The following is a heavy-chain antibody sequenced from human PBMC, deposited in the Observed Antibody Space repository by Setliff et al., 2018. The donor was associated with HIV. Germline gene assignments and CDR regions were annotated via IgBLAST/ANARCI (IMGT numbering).Heavy chain of an antibody. CDR2: FHYRGSP. V-gene: IGHV4-59*01. CDR3: ARSVARDYWYFGH. J-gene: IGHJ2*01. CDR1: GDSFNNYH. D-gene: IGHD6-6*01. Sequence: TLSLTCTVSGDSFNNYHWSWIRQPPGEGLEFLGFFHYRGSPIYNPSLKSRVKISVDTSKNQFSLNLTSVTAADTAVYYCARSVARDYWYFGHWGRGTLVTVSS.